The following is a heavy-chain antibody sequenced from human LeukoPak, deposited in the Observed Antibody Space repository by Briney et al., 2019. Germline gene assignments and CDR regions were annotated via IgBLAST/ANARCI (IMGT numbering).Heavy chain of an antibody. CDR2: ISGSGGST. CDR3: AKEGPQLATVTTFDFDY. J-gene: IGHJ4*02. CDR1: GFTFSSYA. D-gene: IGHD4-17*01. V-gene: IGHV3-23*01. Sequence: PGGSLRLSCAASGFTFSSYAMSWVRQAPGKGLEWVSAISGSGGSTYYADSVKGRFTISRDNSKNTLYLQMNSLRAEDTAVYYCAKEGPQLATVTTFDFDYWGQGTLVTVSS.